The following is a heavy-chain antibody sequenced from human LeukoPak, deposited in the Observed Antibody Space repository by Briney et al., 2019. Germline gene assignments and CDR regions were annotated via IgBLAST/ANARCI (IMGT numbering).Heavy chain of an antibody. CDR3: ARAHYDYVWGSYPNAFDI. J-gene: IGHJ3*02. V-gene: IGHV4-34*01. CDR2: INHSGST. Sequence: SETLSLTCAVYGGSFSGYYWSWIRQPPGKGLEWIGEINHSGSTNDNPSLKSRVTISVDTSKNQFSLKLSSVTAADTAVYYCARAHYDYVWGSYPNAFDIWGQGTMVTVSS. CDR1: GGSFSGYY. D-gene: IGHD3-16*02.